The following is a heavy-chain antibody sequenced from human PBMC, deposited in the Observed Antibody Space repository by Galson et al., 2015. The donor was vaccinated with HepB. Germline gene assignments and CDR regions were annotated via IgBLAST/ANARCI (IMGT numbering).Heavy chain of an antibody. Sequence: SLRLSCAASGFTFSSYSMNWVRQAPGKGLEWVSYISSSSSTIYYADSVKGRFTISRDNAKNSLYLQMNSLRAEDTAVYYCARDLSGERYYYYGMDVWGQGTTVTVSS. D-gene: IGHD2-21*01. J-gene: IGHJ6*02. CDR2: ISSSSSTI. CDR3: ARDLSGERYYYYGMDV. CDR1: GFTFSSYS. V-gene: IGHV3-48*01.